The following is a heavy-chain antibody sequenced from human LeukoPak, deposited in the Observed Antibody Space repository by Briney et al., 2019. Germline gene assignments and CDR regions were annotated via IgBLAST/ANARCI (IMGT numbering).Heavy chain of an antibody. CDR2: IYPGDSDT. D-gene: IGHD2-15*01. J-gene: IGHJ4*02. V-gene: IGHV5-51*01. CDR3: ARRDAKWSSYYFDY. CDR1: EYSFTSYW. Sequence: GESLQISCKGSEYSFTSYWIGWVRQMPGKGLEWMGIIYPGDSDTRYSPSFQGQVTISADKSISTAYLQWSSLKASDTAMYYCARRDAKWSSYYFDYWGQGTLVTVSS.